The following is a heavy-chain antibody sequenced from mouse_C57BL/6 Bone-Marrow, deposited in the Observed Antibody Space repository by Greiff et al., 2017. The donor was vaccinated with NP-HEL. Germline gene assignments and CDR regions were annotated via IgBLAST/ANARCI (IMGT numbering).Heavy chain of an antibody. D-gene: IGHD1-1*01. V-gene: IGHV5-4*03. CDR2: ISDGGSYT. CDR3: ARDALYYYGSSSAWFAY. CDR1: GFTFSSYA. Sequence: EVNLVESGGGLVKPGGSLKLSCAASGFTFSSYAMSWVRQTPEKRLEWVATISDGGSYTYYPDNVKGRFTISRDNAKNNLYLQMSHLKSEDTAMYYCARDALYYYGSSSAWFAYWGQGTLVTVSA. J-gene: IGHJ3*01.